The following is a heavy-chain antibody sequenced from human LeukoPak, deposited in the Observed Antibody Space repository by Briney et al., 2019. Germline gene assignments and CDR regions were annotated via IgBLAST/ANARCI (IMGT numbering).Heavy chain of an antibody. CDR1: GFTFSSYS. CDR3: AKDHQLWSPKETYYFDY. D-gene: IGHD5-18*01. J-gene: IGHJ4*02. V-gene: IGHV3-21*04. CDR2: ISSSSYI. Sequence: PGGSLRLPCASFGFTFSSYSMNWLPHAPGKGLEWVSSISSSSYIYYADSVKGRFTISRDNSKNTLYLQMNSLRAEATAVYYCAKDHQLWSPKETYYFDYWGQGTLVTVSS.